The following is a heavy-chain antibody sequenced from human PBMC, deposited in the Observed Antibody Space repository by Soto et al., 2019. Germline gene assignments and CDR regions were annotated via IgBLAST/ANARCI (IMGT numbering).Heavy chain of an antibody. CDR2: IKQDGSEK. D-gene: IGHD3-3*01. CDR3: ARGIILGFWSGYPNWFDP. J-gene: IGHJ5*02. V-gene: IGHV3-7*03. CDR1: GFTFSSYW. Sequence: GGSLRLSCAASGFTFSSYWMSWVRQAPGKGLEWVANIKQDGSEKYYVDSVKGRFTISRDNAKNSLYLQMNSLRAEDTAVYYCARGIILGFWSGYPNWFDPWGQGTLVTVPQ.